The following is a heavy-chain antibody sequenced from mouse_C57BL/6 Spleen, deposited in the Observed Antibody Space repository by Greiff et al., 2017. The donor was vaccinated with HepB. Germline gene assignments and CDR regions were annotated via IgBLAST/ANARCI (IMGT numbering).Heavy chain of an antibody. Sequence: DVQLQESGPELVKPGASVKIPCKASGYTFTDYNMDWVKQSHGKSLEWIGDINPNNGGTIYNQKFKGKATLTVDKSSSTAYMELRSLTSEDTAVYYCATIYYGGYFDVWGTGTTVTVSS. D-gene: IGHD2-13*01. V-gene: IGHV1-18*01. CDR1: GYTFTDYN. J-gene: IGHJ1*03. CDR2: INPNNGGT. CDR3: ATIYYGGYFDV.